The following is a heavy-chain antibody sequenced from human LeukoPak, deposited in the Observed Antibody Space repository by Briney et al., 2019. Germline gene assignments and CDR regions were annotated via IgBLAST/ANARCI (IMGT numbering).Heavy chain of an antibody. CDR1: GGSISSSSYY. J-gene: IGHJ5*02. Sequence: SETLSLTCTVSGGSISSSSYYWGWIRQPPGKGLGWIGCIYYSGTTYYNPSLMSRVTISLDTSKNEYSLKLSSVTAADTAVYYCARAERDYGDYSWFDPWGQGTLVTVSS. D-gene: IGHD4-17*01. CDR2: IYYSGTT. V-gene: IGHV4-39*07. CDR3: ARAERDYGDYSWFDP.